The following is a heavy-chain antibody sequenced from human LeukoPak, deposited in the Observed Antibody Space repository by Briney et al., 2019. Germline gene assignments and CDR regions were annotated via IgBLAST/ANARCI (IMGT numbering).Heavy chain of an antibody. D-gene: IGHD3-10*01. CDR3: ARDPNGSGSYYYDY. V-gene: IGHV3-11*05. CDR1: GFTFRDYY. CDR2: ISSSRSYI. J-gene: IGHJ4*02. Sequence: GGSLRLSCVASGFTFRDYYMSWIRRAPGKGLEWVSYISSSRSYIDYADSVKGRFTISRDNAKNSLHLQMKSLRAEDTSVYYCARDPNGSGSYYYDYWGQGTLVTVSS.